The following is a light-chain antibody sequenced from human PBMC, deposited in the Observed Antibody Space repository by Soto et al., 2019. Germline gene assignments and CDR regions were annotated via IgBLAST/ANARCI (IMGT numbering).Light chain of an antibody. CDR1: SGHNSYA. V-gene: IGLV4-69*01. CDR2: LNSDGSH. Sequence: QPVLTQPPSASASLGASVKLTCTLSSGHNSYAIAWHQQQPEKGPRYLMKLNSDGSHSKGDGIPDRFSGSSSGAERYLTISSFQSEDEADYYCQTWSTDIRVFGGGTKLTVL. CDR3: QTWSTDIRV. J-gene: IGLJ3*02.